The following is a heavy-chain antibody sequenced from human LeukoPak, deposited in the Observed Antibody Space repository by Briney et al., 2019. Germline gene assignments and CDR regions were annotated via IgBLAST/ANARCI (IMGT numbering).Heavy chain of an antibody. CDR1: GYTLTELS. J-gene: IGHJ4*02. CDR2: FDPEDGET. D-gene: IGHD6-19*01. CDR3: ATARRYSSGSQLDY. V-gene: IGHV1-24*01. Sequence: ASVKVSCKVSGYTLTELSMHWVRQAPGKGLEWMGGFDPEDGETIYAQKFQGRVTMTEDTSTDTAYMELSSLRSEDTAVYYCATARRYSSGSQLDYWGQGTLVTVPS.